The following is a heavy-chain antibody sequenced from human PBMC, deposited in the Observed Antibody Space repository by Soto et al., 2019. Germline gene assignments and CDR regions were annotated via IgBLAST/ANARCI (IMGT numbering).Heavy chain of an antibody. V-gene: IGHV3-23*01. CDR2: ISGSGAST. Sequence: GGSLRLSCAASGFTFSSYAMSWVRQAPGKGLEWVSAISGSGASTYYADAVKGRFTISRDNSKNTLYLQMNSLRAEDTAVYYCAHFDWFIDYWGQGTLVTVSS. J-gene: IGHJ4*02. D-gene: IGHD3-9*01. CDR3: AHFDWFIDY. CDR1: GFTFSSYA.